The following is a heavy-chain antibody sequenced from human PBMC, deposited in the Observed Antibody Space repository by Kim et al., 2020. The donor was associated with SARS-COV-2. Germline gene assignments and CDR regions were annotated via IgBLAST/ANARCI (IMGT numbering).Heavy chain of an antibody. Sequence: VDSVNGRFTTSRDNAKNSLYLQRNRLRAEDTAVYYCAREGVNWNSPNFAYWGQGTLVTVSS. V-gene: IGHV3-7*03. CDR3: AREGVNWNSPNFAY. D-gene: IGHD1-7*01. J-gene: IGHJ4*02.